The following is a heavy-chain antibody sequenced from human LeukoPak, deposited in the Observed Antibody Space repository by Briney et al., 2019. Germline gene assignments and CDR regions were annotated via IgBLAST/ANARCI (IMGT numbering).Heavy chain of an antibody. Sequence: GGSLRLSCAASGFTFSSYSMNWVRQAPGKGLEWASSISSSSSYIYYADSVKGRFTISRDNAKNSLYLQMNSLRAEDTAVYYCAGPGRSGSAFDYWGQGTLVTVSS. J-gene: IGHJ4*02. D-gene: IGHD3-10*01. V-gene: IGHV3-21*01. CDR3: AGPGRSGSAFDY. CDR1: GFTFSSYS. CDR2: ISSSSSYI.